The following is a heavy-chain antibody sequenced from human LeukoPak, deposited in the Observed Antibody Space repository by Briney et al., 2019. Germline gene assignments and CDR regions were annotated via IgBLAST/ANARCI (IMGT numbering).Heavy chain of an antibody. V-gene: IGHV3-23*01. D-gene: IGHD6-6*01. J-gene: IGHJ4*02. CDR3: AKRVEYSSSSGGYFDY. CDR1: GFTFSSYT. CDR2: ISDDGDSR. Sequence: GGSLRLSCAASGFTFSSYTMNWVRQAPGKGPEWVSAISDDGDSRYYVDSVKGRFTISRDNSRNTLYLQMNSLRAEDTAIYYCAKRVEYSSSSGGYFDYWGQGTLVTVSS.